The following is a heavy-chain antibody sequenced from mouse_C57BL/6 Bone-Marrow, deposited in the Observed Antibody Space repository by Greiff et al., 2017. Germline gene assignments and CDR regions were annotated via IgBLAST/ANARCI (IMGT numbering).Heavy chain of an antibody. Sequence: VKLVESGAELVKPGASVKISCKASGYAFSSYWMNWVKQRPGKGLEWIGQIYPGDGDTNYNGKFKGKATLTADKSSSTAYMQLSSLTSEDSAVYFCAIITTVVATGTGYWGQGTTLTVSS. J-gene: IGHJ2*01. V-gene: IGHV1-80*01. CDR2: IYPGDGDT. CDR1: GYAFSSYW. CDR3: AIITTVVATGTGY. D-gene: IGHD1-1*01.